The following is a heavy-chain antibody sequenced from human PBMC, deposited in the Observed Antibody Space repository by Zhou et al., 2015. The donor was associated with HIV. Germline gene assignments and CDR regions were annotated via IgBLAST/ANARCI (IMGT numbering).Heavy chain of an antibody. CDR3: AREAPSGYNYGYSYYYGMDV. CDR2: MNPNSHNV. D-gene: IGHD5-18*01. Sequence: QVQLVQSGAEVRKPGASVRVSCEASGYTFTSCDINWVRQAAGQGLEWMGWMNPNSHNVDYAQKFQGRVTMTGDTSMRTVYMELSGLRSEDTAVYYCAREAPSGYNYGYSYYYGMDVWGQGTTVTVSS. CDR1: GYTFTSCD. J-gene: IGHJ6*02. V-gene: IGHV1-8*01.